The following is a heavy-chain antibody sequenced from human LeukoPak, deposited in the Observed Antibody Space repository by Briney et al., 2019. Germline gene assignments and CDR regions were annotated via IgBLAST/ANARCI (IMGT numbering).Heavy chain of an antibody. CDR3: ARDTAVAGQDDAFDI. V-gene: IGHV3-23*01. D-gene: IGHD6-19*01. CDR1: GFIFSNYA. J-gene: IGHJ3*02. Sequence: GGSLRLSCAASGFIFSNYAMMWVRQAPGKGLEWVSSVTGSGGGTFYADSVKGRFTISRDNSQNTLYLQMNSLRAEDTAVYYCARDTAVAGQDDAFDIWGQGTMVTVSS. CDR2: VTGSGGGT.